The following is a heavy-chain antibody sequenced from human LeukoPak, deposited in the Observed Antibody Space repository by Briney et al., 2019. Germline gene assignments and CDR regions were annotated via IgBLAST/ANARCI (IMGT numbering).Heavy chain of an antibody. D-gene: IGHD4-17*01. J-gene: IGHJ4*02. CDR1: GFTFSTYW. CDR3: ARVVTTDDY. CDR2: INSDGSTT. Sequence: GGSLRLSCAASGFTFSTYWLHWVRQAPGKGLVWVSRINSDGSTTTYADSVKGRFTISRDNAKSTLYLQMNSLRAEDTAVYYCARVVTTDDYWGQGTLVTVSS. V-gene: IGHV3-74*01.